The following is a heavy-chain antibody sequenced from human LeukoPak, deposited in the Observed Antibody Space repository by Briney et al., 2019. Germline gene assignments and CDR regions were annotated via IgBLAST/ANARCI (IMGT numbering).Heavy chain of an antibody. CDR1: GFSLSTSGLG. V-gene: IGHV2-5*01. J-gene: IGHJ4*02. D-gene: IGHD3-22*01. CDR2: IFWNDDK. CDR3: AHSSYDSSGYYYFDY. Sequence: ESGPTLVKPTQTLTLTCTFSGFSLSTSGLGVGWIRQPPGKALEWLVFIFWNDDKRYSPSLKSRFTITKDTSKNQVVLTMTNMDPVDTATYYCAHSSYDSSGYYYFDYWGQGTLVSVSS.